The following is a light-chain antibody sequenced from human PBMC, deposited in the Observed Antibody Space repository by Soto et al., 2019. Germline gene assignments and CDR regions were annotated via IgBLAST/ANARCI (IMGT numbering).Light chain of an antibody. CDR3: SSYTSSSTVV. V-gene: IGLV2-14*01. CDR2: EVS. Sequence: QSALTQPRSVSGSPGQSITISCTGTSSDIGGYKYVSWYQQHPGKAPKLMIYEVSNRPSGVSNRFSGSKSGNTASLTISGLQAEDEADYYCSSYTSSSTVVFGGGTKLTVL. J-gene: IGLJ2*01. CDR1: SSDIGGYKY.